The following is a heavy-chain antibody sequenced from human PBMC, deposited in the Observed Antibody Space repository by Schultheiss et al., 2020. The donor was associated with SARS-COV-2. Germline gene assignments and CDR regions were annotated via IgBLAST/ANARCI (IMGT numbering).Heavy chain of an antibody. V-gene: IGHV1-2*06. CDR3: ARDSSLYYYGMDV. CDR1: GYTFTGYY. J-gene: IGHJ6*02. CDR2: INPNSGGT. Sequence: ASVKVSCKASGYTFTGYYMHWVRQAPGQGLEWMGRINPNSGGTNYAQKFQGRVTMTTDTSTSTAYMELSSLRSEDTAVYYCARDSSLYYYGMDVWGQGTLVTVSS. D-gene: IGHD1-1*01.